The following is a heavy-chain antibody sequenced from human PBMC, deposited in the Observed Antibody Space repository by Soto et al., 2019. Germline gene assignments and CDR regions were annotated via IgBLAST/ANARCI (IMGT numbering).Heavy chain of an antibody. D-gene: IGHD3-9*01. Sequence: SETLSLTCAVSGGSISSGGYSWSWIRQPPGKGLEWIGYIFYSGSTNYNPSFQRRLTISVDTSKNQFSLKLSSVTAADTAVYYCVRVVDYDSLTGYYRGAGWFDPWGQGTLVTSPQ. V-gene: IGHV4-61*08. CDR3: VRVVDYDSLTGYYRGAGWFDP. CDR1: GGSISSGGYS. CDR2: IFYSGST. J-gene: IGHJ5*01.